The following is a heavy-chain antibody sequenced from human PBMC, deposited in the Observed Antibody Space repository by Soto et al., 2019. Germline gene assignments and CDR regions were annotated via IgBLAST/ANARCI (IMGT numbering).Heavy chain of an antibody. J-gene: IGHJ6*02. Sequence: VASVKVSCKASGYTFTSYAMHWVRQAPGQRLEWMGWINAGNGNTKYSQKFQGRVTITRDTSASTAYMELSSLRSEDTAVYYCARLGYSYGRGAYYYYGMDVWGQGTKVTVSS. V-gene: IGHV1-3*01. CDR2: INAGNGNT. CDR1: GYTFTSYA. D-gene: IGHD5-18*01. CDR3: ARLGYSYGRGAYYYYGMDV.